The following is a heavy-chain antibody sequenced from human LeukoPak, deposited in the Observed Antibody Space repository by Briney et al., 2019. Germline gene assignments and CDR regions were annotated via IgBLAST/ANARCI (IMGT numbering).Heavy chain of an antibody. Sequence: GGSLRLSCAASGFTLSTYSMNWVRQAPGKGLEWVSSISISSTYIYYADSVKGRFTISRDNAKNSLYLQMNSLRAEDTAVYYYARDPLGYCSGGSCDWFDPWGQGTLVTVSS. V-gene: IGHV3-21*01. CDR2: ISISSTYI. D-gene: IGHD2-15*01. J-gene: IGHJ5*02. CDR1: GFTLSTYS. CDR3: ARDPLGYCSGGSCDWFDP.